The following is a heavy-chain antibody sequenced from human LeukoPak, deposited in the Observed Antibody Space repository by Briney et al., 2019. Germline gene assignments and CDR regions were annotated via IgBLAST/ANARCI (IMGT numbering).Heavy chain of an antibody. CDR3: SRDFLSAWDY. CDR1: GFIFSSYG. CDR2: IWYDGSNK. J-gene: IGHJ4*02. V-gene: IGHV3-33*01. D-gene: IGHD3-3*01. Sequence: PGGSLRLSCAASGFIFSSYGMHWVRQARGKGLEWVAVIWYDGSNKDYGDSVKGRFTISRDNSKNTLYLQMNSLRAEDTAIYYCSRDFLSAWDYWGQGTLVTVSS.